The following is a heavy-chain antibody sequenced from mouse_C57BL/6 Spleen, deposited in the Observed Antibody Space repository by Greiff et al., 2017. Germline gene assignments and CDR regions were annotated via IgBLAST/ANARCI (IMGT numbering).Heavy chain of an antibody. D-gene: IGHD2-1*01. CDR1: GFNIKDDY. CDR2: IDPENGDT. Sequence: VHVKQSGAELVRPGASVKLSCTASGFNIKDDYMHWVKQRPEQGLAWIGWIDPENGDTEYASKFQGKATITADTSSNTAYLQLSSLTSEDTAVYYCLLFYFDYWGQGTTLTVSS. V-gene: IGHV14-4*01. J-gene: IGHJ2*01. CDR3: LLFYFDY.